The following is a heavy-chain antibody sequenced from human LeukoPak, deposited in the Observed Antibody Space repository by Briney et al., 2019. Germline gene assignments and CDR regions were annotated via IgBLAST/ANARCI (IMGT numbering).Heavy chain of an antibody. CDR1: GGTFSSYA. J-gene: IGHJ6*03. CDR3: ARGMGAPYYYYYYMDV. CDR2: IIPIFGTA. D-gene: IGHD1-26*01. V-gene: IGHV1-69*05. Sequence: ASVKVSCKASGGTFSSYAISWVRQAPGQGLEWMGRIIPIFGTANYAQKFQGRVTITTDESTSTAYMELSSLRSEDTAVHYCARGMGAPYYYYYYMDVWGKGTTVTVSS.